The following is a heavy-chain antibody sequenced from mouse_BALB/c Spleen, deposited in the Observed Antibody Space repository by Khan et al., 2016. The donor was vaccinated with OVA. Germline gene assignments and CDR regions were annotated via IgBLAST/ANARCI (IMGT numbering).Heavy chain of an antibody. J-gene: IGHJ3*01. CDR1: GYTFTDYY. V-gene: IGHV1-77*01. CDR3: AIRNYFGYTFAY. CDR2: ISPGSGDT. Sequence: QVQLQQSGAELARPGASVKLSCKASGYTFTDYYINWLKQRTGQGLEWIGEISPGSGDTYYNERFKGKATLTADKSSSPAYMQLSSLTSEAAAVYFCAIRNYFGYTFAYWGQGTLVTVSA. D-gene: IGHD1-2*01.